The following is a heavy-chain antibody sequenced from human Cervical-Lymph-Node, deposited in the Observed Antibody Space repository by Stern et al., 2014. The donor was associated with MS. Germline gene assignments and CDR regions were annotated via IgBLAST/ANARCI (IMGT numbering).Heavy chain of an antibody. CDR1: GGSFNNYI. CDR2: IIPLVGTP. D-gene: IGHD2/OR15-2a*01. V-gene: IGHV1-69*01. CDR3: STADLATTFCN. Sequence: VQLLESGAEVKRPGSSVKVSCKASGGSFNNYIVNWVRQAPGQGLEWMGAIIPLVGTPRYSQEFQGRVTISADDSTNTASMELSSLRSQDTAIYYCSTADLATTFCNWGQGTLVSVSS. J-gene: IGHJ4*02.